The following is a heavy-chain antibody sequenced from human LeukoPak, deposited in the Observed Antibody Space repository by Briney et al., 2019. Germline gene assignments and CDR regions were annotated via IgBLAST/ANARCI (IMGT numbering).Heavy chain of an antibody. V-gene: IGHV3-48*01. CDR2: ISISSDTI. CDR1: GFTFSDYT. CDR3: ARGPPLFDP. J-gene: IGHJ5*02. Sequence: PGGSLRLSCAASGFTFSDYTMNWVRQAPGKGLEWISYISISSDTIYYADSVEGRFTISRDNAKNSLYLQMNSLRAEDTAVYYCARGPPLFDPWGQGTLVTVSS.